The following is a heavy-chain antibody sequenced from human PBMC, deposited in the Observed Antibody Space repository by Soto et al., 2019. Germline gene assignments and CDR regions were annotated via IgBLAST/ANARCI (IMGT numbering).Heavy chain of an antibody. CDR2: LSNSGTT. CDR3: ARATYYYDSSGYYFSP. Sequence: SETLSLTCTVSGGTISSYHWNWIRQPPGKGPEWIGCLSNSGTTQYNPSLESRVTISVDTSKNQFSLKLSSVTAADTAVFYCARATYYYDSSGYYFSPWGQGTLVTVSS. J-gene: IGHJ5*02. CDR1: GGTISSYH. D-gene: IGHD3-22*01. V-gene: IGHV4-59*01.